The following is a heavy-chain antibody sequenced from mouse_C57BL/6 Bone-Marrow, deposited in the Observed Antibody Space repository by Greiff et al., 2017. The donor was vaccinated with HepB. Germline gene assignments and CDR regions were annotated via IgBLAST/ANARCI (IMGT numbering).Heavy chain of an antibody. D-gene: IGHD2-4*01. J-gene: IGHJ3*01. V-gene: IGHV1-7*01. CDR3: ANYDRFAY. CDR2: INPSSGYT. CDR1: GYTFTSYW. Sequence: VPLQLPGAELAIPGASVKLSCMASGYTFTSYWMHWVKQRPGQGLEWIGYINPSSGYTKYNQKFKDKSTLPADKSSSTAYMQLSSLTYEDSAVYYCANYDRFAYWGKGTLVTVSA.